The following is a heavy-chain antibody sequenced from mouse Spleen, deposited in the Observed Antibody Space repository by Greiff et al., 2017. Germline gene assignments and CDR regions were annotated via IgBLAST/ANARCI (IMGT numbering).Heavy chain of an antibody. CDR1: GFTFSDYG. CDR2: ISSGSSTI. V-gene: IGHV5-17*01. D-gene: IGHD2-3*01. Sequence: EVQVVESGGGLVKPGGSLKLSCAASGFTFSDYGMHWVRQSPEKGLEWVAYISSGSSTIYYADTVKGRFTISRDNAKNTLFLQMTSLRSEDTAVYYCAIYDCYPYYNAMDYWGQGTSVTVSS. J-gene: IGHJ4*01. CDR3: AIYDCYPYYNAMDY.